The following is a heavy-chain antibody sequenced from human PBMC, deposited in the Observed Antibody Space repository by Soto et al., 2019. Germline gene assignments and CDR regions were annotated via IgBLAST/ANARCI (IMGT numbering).Heavy chain of an antibody. CDR1: GFTFSSYG. CDR2: IWYDGSNK. V-gene: IGHV3-33*01. Sequence: QVQLVESGGGVVQPGRSLRLSCAASGFTFSSYGMHWVRQAPGKGLEWVAVIWYDGSNKYYADSVKGRFTISRNNSKNTLYLQMNSLRAEDTAVYYCARDHFDCSGGSCYTTNWFDPWGQGTLVTVSS. J-gene: IGHJ5*02. CDR3: ARDHFDCSGGSCYTTNWFDP. D-gene: IGHD2-15*01.